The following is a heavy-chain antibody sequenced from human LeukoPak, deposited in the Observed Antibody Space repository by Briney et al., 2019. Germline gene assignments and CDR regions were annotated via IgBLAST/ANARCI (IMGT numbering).Heavy chain of an antibody. V-gene: IGHV3-30-3*02. D-gene: IGHD3-10*01. J-gene: IGHJ3*02. CDR3: AKDLFSVVDAFDI. Sequence: GGSLRLSCAASGFTFSGYPIHWVRQAPGKGLEWVAVISYDGSNKYYADSVKGRFTISRDNSKNTLYLQMNSLRAEDTAVYYCAKDLFSVVDAFDIWGQGTMVTVSS. CDR2: ISYDGSNK. CDR1: GFTFSGYP.